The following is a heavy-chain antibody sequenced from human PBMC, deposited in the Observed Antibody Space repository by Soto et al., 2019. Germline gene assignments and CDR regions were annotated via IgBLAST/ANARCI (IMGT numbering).Heavy chain of an antibody. Sequence: LGESLKISCKGSGYSFTSYWIGWVRQMPGKGLEWMGIIYPGDSDTRYSPSFQGQVTISADKSISTAYLQWSSLKASDTAMYYCARNGVYCSSTSCSYYYYYGMDVWGQGTTVTAP. D-gene: IGHD2-2*01. CDR3: ARNGVYCSSTSCSYYYYYGMDV. V-gene: IGHV5-51*01. CDR2: IYPGDSDT. J-gene: IGHJ6*02. CDR1: GYSFTSYW.